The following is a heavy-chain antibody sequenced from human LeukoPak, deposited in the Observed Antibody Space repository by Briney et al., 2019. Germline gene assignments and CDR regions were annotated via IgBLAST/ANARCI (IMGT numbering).Heavy chain of an antibody. D-gene: IGHD3-22*01. CDR3: AKDRPGDYYDSSGLDY. CDR2: ISYDGSNK. V-gene: IGHV3-30*18. J-gene: IGHJ4*02. CDR1: GFTFSSYG. Sequence: GGSLRLSCAASGFTFSSYGMHWVRQAPDKGLEWVAVISYDGSNKYYADSVKGRFTISRDNSKNTLYLQMNSLRAEDTAVYYCAKDRPGDYYDSSGLDYWGQGTLVTVSS.